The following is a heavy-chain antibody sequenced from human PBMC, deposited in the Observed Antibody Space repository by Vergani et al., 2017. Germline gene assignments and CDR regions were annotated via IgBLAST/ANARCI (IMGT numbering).Heavy chain of an antibody. V-gene: IGHV1-69*04. Sequence: QVQLVQSGAEVKKPGSSVKVSCKASGGTFSSYAISWVRQAPGQGLEWMGRIIPILGIANYAQKFQGRVTITADKSTSTAYMELSSLRSEDTAVYYCAGGVVVPAALYYYYYYGMDVWGQGTTVTVSS. J-gene: IGHJ6*02. D-gene: IGHD2-2*01. CDR2: IIPILGIA. CDR1: GGTFSSYA. CDR3: AGGVVVPAALYYYYYYGMDV.